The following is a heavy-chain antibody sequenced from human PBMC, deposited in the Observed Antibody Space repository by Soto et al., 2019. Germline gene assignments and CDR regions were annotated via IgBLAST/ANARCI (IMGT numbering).Heavy chain of an antibody. V-gene: IGHV3-30-3*01. CDR2: TSYDGSNK. J-gene: IGHJ4*02. D-gene: IGHD6-19*01. CDR3: ARDGIAVAGSLENFDY. Sequence: QVQLVESGGGVVQPGRSLRLSCAASGFTFSSYAMHWVRQAPGKGLEWVAVTSYDGSNKYYADSVKGRFTISRDNSKNTLYLQMNSLRAEDTAVYYCARDGIAVAGSLENFDYWGQGTLVTVSS. CDR1: GFTFSSYA.